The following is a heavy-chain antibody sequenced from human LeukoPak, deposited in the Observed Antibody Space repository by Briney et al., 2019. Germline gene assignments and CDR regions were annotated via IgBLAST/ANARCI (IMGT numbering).Heavy chain of an antibody. CDR3: ARGDDFSGDH. Sequence: PGGSLRLSCAASGFTFRNFWMSWVRQAPGGGLEWVANIHPEGNEKYHVESVKGRFTISRDNAKNPLFLQMNGLRVEDTAVYYCARGDDFSGDHWGQGTLVTVSS. CDR1: GFTFRNFW. J-gene: IGHJ4*02. CDR2: IHPEGNEK. D-gene: IGHD1-1*01. V-gene: IGHV3-7*04.